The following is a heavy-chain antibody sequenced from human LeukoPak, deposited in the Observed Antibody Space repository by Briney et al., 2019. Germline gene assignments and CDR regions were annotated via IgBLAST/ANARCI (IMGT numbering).Heavy chain of an antibody. V-gene: IGHV6-1*01. CDR2: TYYRSKWYN. CDR1: GDSVSSNSAA. D-gene: IGHD5-12*01. J-gene: IGHJ5*02. CDR3: ARGKARDGYNH. Sequence: SQTLSLTCAISGDSVSSNSAAWNSIRQSPSRGLEWLRRTYYRSKWYNDYAVSVKSRITINPDTSKNQFSLQLNSVTPEDTAVYYCARGKARDGYNHWGQGTLVTVSS.